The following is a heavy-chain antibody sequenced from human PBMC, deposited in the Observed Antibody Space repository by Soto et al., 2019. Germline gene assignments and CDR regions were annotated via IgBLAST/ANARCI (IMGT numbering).Heavy chain of an antibody. CDR3: ARDYCSGGSCYSWWFAP. J-gene: IGHJ5*02. CDR1: GFTFSSYA. CDR2: ISSNGGST. D-gene: IGHD2-15*01. Sequence: EVQLVESGGGLVQPGGSLRLSCAASGFTFSSYAMHWVRQAPGKGLEYVSAISSNGGSTYYANSVKGRFTISRDNSKNTLYLQMGSLRAEDMAVYYCARDYCSGGSCYSWWFAPWGQGTLVTVSS. V-gene: IGHV3-64*01.